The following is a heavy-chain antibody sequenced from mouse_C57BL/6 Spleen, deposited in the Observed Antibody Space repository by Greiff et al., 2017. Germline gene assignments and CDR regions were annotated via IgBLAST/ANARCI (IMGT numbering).Heavy chain of an antibody. CDR2: INPNNGGT. D-gene: IGHD2-2*01. CDR1: GYTFTDYN. J-gene: IGHJ3*01. CDR3: ARGAYGGYHQAWFAY. Sequence: EVQLQQSGPELVKPGASVKMSCKASGYTFTDYNMHWVKQSHGKSLEWIGYINPNNGGTSYNQKFKGKATLTVNKSSSTAYMELRSLTSEDSAGYYCARGAYGGYHQAWFAYWGQGTLVTVSA. V-gene: IGHV1-22*01.